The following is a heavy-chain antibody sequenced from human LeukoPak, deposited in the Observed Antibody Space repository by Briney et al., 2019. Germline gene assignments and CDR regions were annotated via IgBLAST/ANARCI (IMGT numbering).Heavy chain of an antibody. CDR3: ARGLAPPLYYFDY. J-gene: IGHJ4*02. CDR2: ISSSSSYI. CDR1: GFTFSSYS. Sequence: GGSLRLSCAASGFTFSSYSMNWVRQAPGKGLEWVSSISSSSSYIYYADSVKGRFTISRDNAKNSLYLQMNSLRAEDTAVYYCARGLAPPLYYFDYWGQGTLVTVSS. D-gene: IGHD3-16*02. V-gene: IGHV3-21*01.